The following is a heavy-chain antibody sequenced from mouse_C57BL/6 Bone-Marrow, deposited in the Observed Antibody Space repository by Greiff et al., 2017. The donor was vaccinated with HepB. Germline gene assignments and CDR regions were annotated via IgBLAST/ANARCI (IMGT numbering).Heavy chain of an antibody. CDR2: INPNNGGT. Sequence: VQLQQSGPELVKPGASVKIPCKASGYTFTDYNMDWVKQSHGKSLEWIGDINPNNGGTIYNQKFKGKATLTVDKSSGTAYMELRSLTSEDTAVYYCARSGLDYYGSSYDYFDYWGQGTTLTVSS. D-gene: IGHD1-1*01. CDR1: GYTFTDYN. V-gene: IGHV1-18*01. J-gene: IGHJ2*01. CDR3: ARSGLDYYGSSYDYFDY.